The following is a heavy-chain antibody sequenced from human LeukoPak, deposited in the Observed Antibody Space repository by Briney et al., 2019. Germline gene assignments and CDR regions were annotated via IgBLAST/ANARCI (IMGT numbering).Heavy chain of an antibody. D-gene: IGHD3-22*01. CDR2: IYYSGST. CDR1: GGSISSYY. Sequence: PSETLSLTCTVSGGSISSYYWSWIRQPPGKGLEWIGYIYYSGSTNYNPSLKSRVTISVDTSKNQFSLKLSSATAADTAVYYCARYYYDSSGYYVLDYWGQGTLVTVSS. CDR3: ARYYYDSSGYYVLDY. J-gene: IGHJ4*02. V-gene: IGHV4-59*01.